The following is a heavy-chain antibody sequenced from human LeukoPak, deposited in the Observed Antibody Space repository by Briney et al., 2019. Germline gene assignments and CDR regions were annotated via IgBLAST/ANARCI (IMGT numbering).Heavy chain of an antibody. CDR2: IIPILGIA. CDR3: ARQATSIVGATTNWYDP. V-gene: IGHV1-69*02. Sequence: SVKVSCKASGGTFSSYTISWVRQAPGQGLEWMGRIIPILGIANYAQKFQGRVTITADKSTSTAYMELSSLRSEDTAVYYCARQATSIVGATTNWYDPWGQGTLVTVSS. CDR1: GGTFSSYT. J-gene: IGHJ5*02. D-gene: IGHD1-26*01.